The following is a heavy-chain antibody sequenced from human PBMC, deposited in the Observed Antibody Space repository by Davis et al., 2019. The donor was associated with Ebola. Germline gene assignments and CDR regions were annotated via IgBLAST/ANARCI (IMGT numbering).Heavy chain of an antibody. D-gene: IGHD3-3*01. Sequence: MPSETLSLTCAVSGGSISSGGYSWSWIRQPPGKGLEWIGYIYYSGSTYYNPSLKSRVTISVDTSKNQFSLKLSSVTAADTAVYYCARVSLWSGYYTGIRWFDPWGQGTLVTVSS. J-gene: IGHJ5*02. CDR1: GGSISSGGYS. V-gene: IGHV4-30-4*07. CDR3: ARVSLWSGYYTGIRWFDP. CDR2: IYYSGST.